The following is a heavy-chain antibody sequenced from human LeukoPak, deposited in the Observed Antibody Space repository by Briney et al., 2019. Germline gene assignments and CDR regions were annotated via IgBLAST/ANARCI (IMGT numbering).Heavy chain of an antibody. V-gene: IGHV3-20*04. CDR1: GFTFDDYG. Sequence: GGSLRLSCAASGFTFDDYGMSWVRQAPGKGLEWVSGINWNGGSTGYADSVKGRFTISRDNAKNSLYLQMNSLRAEDTALYYCARGGHDCSSTSCYPYYWGQGTLATVSS. CDR3: ARGGHDCSSTSCYPYY. J-gene: IGHJ4*02. CDR2: INWNGGST. D-gene: IGHD2-2*01.